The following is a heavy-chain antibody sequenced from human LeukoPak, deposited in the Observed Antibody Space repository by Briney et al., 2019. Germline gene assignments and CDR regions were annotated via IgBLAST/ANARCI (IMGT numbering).Heavy chain of an antibody. D-gene: IGHD3-22*01. CDR3: ARIRATYYYDSGGYEYFQH. J-gene: IGHJ1*01. Sequence: SETLSLTCTVSGGSISSSSYYWGWIRQPPGQGLEWFGSIYYSGSTYYNPSLKSRVTISVDTSKNQLSLKLSSVTAADTAVYYCARIRATYYYDSGGYEYFQHWGQGTLVTVSS. V-gene: IGHV4-39*01. CDR2: IYYSGST. CDR1: GGSISSSSYY.